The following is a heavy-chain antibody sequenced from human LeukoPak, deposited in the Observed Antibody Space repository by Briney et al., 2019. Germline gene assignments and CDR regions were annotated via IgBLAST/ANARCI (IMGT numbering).Heavy chain of an antibody. J-gene: IGHJ4*02. CDR1: GYTFTSYG. D-gene: IGHD3-10*01. CDR2: IDPNSGGP. V-gene: IGHV1-2*02. CDR3: ARVYGSGSFYKF. Sequence: ASVKVSCKASGYTFTSYGISWVRQAPGQGLEWMGWIDPNSGGPTYAQNFQGRVTMTRDTSISTVYMDLIRLKSDDTAVYYCARVYGSGSFYKFWGQGTLVTVSS.